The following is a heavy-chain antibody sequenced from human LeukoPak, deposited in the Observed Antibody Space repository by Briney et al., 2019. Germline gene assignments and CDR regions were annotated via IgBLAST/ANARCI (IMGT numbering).Heavy chain of an antibody. V-gene: IGHV4-39*01. J-gene: IGHJ4*02. Sequence: PSETLSLTCTVSGASISNDAYHWGWIRQPPGKGLEWIGSINYGGGTHYNPSLKSRVTISADKSKNQSSLKLNSVTAADTAVYYCARRFRDGYNSRFDYWGQGTLVTVSS. D-gene: IGHD5-24*01. CDR2: INYGGGT. CDR3: ARRFRDGYNSRFDY. CDR1: GASISNDAYH.